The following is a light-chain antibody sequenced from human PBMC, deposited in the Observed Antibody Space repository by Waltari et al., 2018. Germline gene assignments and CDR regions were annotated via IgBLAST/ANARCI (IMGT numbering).Light chain of an antibody. CDR1: HSLLHSPNSKSY. Sequence: IVMTQSPDSLAVSLGERATIPCRSSHSLLHSPNSKSYLAWYQQKPGQPPKLLIYWASTRESEVPDRFSGSGSGTDFTLTISSLQAEDVALYYCQQYYYPGYNFGQGTKLEIK. CDR3: QQYYYPGYN. CDR2: WAS. V-gene: IGKV4-1*01. J-gene: IGKJ2*01.